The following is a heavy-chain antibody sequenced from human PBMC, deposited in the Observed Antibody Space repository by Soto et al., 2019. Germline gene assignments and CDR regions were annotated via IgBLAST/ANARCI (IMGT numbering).Heavy chain of an antibody. CDR1: GFTFSSYW. CDR2: INSDGSST. V-gene: IGHV3-74*01. D-gene: IGHD4-17*01. J-gene: IGHJ4*02. CDR3: ARDYGDYPPSDY. Sequence: EVQLVESGGGLVQPGGSLRLSCAASGFTFSSYWMHWVRQAPGKGLVWVSRINSDGSSTSYADSVKGRFTISRDNAKNTLYMQMNSLRAEDTAVYYFARDYGDYPPSDYWGQGTLVTVSS.